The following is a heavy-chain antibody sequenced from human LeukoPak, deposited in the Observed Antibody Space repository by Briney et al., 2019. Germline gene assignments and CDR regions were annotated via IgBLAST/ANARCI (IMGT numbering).Heavy chain of an antibody. CDR3: ARRVPHYCSSTSCPNWFDP. CDR2: TNPNSGNT. Sequence: ASVKVSCKASGYTFTSYDINWVRQATGQGLEWMGWTNPNSGNTGYAQKFQGRVTITRNTSISTAYMELSSLRSEDTAVYYCARRVPHYCSSTSCPNWFDPWGQGTLVTVSS. D-gene: IGHD2-2*01. J-gene: IGHJ5*02. CDR1: GYTFTSYD. V-gene: IGHV1-8*03.